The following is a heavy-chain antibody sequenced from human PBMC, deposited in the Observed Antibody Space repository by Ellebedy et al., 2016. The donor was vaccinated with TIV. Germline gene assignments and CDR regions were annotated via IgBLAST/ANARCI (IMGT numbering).Heavy chain of an antibody. V-gene: IGHV3-7*01. CDR3: ARDWWLQAGGDLLDY. Sequence: PGGSLRLSCAASGFTFSSNWMSWVRQAPGKGLEWVANIKQDGSEKYYVDSVKGRFTISRDNAKNSLYLQMNSLRAEETAVYYCARDWWLQAGGDLLDYWGQGTLVTVSS. J-gene: IGHJ4*02. CDR2: IKQDGSEK. CDR1: GFTFSSNW. D-gene: IGHD5-24*01.